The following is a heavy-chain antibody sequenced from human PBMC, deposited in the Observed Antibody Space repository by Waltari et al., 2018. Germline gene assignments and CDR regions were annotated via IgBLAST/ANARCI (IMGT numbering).Heavy chain of an antibody. Sequence: QVQLVESGGGVVQPGGSLRLACAASGFAFSSSTMFWVRQAPGKGLGWVALLSYSGSNKSYADSVRGRFTISRDNSKNTLYLQMISLRPEDTAVYYCANRYGDYLARDWGLGTLVTVSS. J-gene: IGHJ4*02. D-gene: IGHD4-17*01. CDR3: ANRYGDYLARD. V-gene: IGHV3-30-3*01. CDR2: LSYSGSNK. CDR1: GFAFSSST.